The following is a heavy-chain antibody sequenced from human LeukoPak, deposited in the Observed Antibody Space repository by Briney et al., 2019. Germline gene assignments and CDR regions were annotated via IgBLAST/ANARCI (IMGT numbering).Heavy chain of an antibody. V-gene: IGHV4-59*08. CDR3: ARFVELATTVAGGHTRGGYYYYGMDV. J-gene: IGHJ6*02. Sequence: SETLSLTCTVSGGSISSYYWSWIRQPPGKGLEWIGYIYYSGSTNYNPSLKSRVTISVDTSKNQFSLKLSSVTAADMAAYYRARFVELATTVAGGHTRGGYYYYGMDVWGQGTTVTVSS. CDR1: GGSISSYY. CDR2: IYYSGST. D-gene: IGHD5-24*01.